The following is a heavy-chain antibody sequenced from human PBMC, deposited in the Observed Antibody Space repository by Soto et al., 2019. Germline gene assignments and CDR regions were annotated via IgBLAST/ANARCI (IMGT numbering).Heavy chain of an antibody. CDR2: ISAYNGNT. CDR3: ARVEVPMNWFDP. CDR1: VYTFTSYG. V-gene: IGHV1-18*01. D-gene: IGHD1-7*01. J-gene: IGHJ5*02. Sequence: ASVKVSFKASVYTFTSYGISWVRQAPGQGLEWMGWISAYNGNTNYAQKLQGRVTMTTDTSTSTAYMELRSLRSDDTAVYYCARVEVPMNWFDPWGQGTLVTVSS.